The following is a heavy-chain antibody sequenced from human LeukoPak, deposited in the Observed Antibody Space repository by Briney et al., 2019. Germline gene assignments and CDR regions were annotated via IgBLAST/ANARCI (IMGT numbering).Heavy chain of an antibody. Sequence: PGGSLRLSCAASGFTFSNYAMSWVRQAPGKGLEWVSAISGSGDSTYYADSLKGRFTISRDNSKNTLSLQMNSLRAEDTAVYYCAKLCSTSYYGSMDYWGQGTLVTVSS. D-gene: IGHD2-2*01. V-gene: IGHV3-23*01. CDR2: ISGSGDST. CDR1: GFTFSNYA. J-gene: IGHJ4*02. CDR3: AKLCSTSYYGSMDY.